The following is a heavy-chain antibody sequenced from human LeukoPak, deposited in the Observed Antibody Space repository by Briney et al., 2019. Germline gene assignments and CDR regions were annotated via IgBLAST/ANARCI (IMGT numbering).Heavy chain of an antibody. J-gene: IGHJ4*02. Sequence: ASVRVSCKVSGTYSLNELSMHWVRQAPGKGLEWMGGFDPEDGETIYAQSFKGRVTVTEDTSTDTVYKDLSSLRSEDTAVYYCATLLGETYFFDFWGQGILVTVSS. CDR2: FDPEDGET. V-gene: IGHV1-24*01. D-gene: IGHD1-26*01. CDR3: ATLLGETYFFDF. CDR1: GTYSLNELS.